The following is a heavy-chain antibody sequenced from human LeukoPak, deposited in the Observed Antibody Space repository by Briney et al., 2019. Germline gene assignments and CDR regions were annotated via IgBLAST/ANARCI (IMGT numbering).Heavy chain of an antibody. CDR2: ISSSSSTI. CDR1: GFTFSSYS. Sequence: PGGSLRLSCAASGFTFSSYSMNWVRQAPGKGLEWVSYISSSSSTIYYADSVKGRFTISRDNAKNSLYLQMNSLRAEDTAVYYCARDLWSAHWGQGTLVTVSS. J-gene: IGHJ4*02. D-gene: IGHD3-3*01. CDR3: ARDLWSAH. V-gene: IGHV3-48*01.